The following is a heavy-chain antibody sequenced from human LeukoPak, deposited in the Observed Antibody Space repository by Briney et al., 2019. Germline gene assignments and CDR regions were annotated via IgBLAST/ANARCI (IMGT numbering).Heavy chain of an antibody. CDR1: GFTFSSYE. J-gene: IGHJ6*02. Sequence: PGGSLRLSCAASGFTFSSYEMNWVRKAPGKGLEWVSYISSSGSTIYYADSVKGRFTISRDNAKNSLYLQMNSLRTEDTAVYYCASQVVPAAMNYYYYGMDVWGQGTTVTVSS. D-gene: IGHD2-2*01. CDR3: ASQVVPAAMNYYYYGMDV. V-gene: IGHV3-48*03. CDR2: ISSSGSTI.